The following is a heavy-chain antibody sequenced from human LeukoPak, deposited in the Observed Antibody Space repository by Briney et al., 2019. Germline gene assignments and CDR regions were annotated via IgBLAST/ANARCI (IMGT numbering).Heavy chain of an antibody. D-gene: IGHD1-26*01. CDR1: GYTFRRNG. Sequence: QPGGSLRLSCAASGYTFRRNGMHWVRQAPGKGLEWVAVIWYDGSKKYYGDSVRGRFTISRDNAKNTVYLQINSLRAEDTAVYYCARGATYAYYFDLWGQGTLVTVSS. J-gene: IGHJ4*02. CDR3: ARGATYAYYFDL. CDR2: IWYDGSKK. V-gene: IGHV3-33*01.